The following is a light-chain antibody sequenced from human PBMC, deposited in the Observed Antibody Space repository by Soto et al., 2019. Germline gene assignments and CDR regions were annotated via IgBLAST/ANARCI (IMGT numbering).Light chain of an antibody. CDR2: GAS. Sequence: EIVMTQSPATLSVSPGERATLSCRASQSVSSNLAWYQQKPGQAPTLLIYGASIKATGIPDRFSGSGSETDFTLTISRLEPEDFALYYCQQYGSSAPITFGQGTRLEIK. CDR3: QQYGSSAPIT. CDR1: QSVSSN. V-gene: IGKV3-20*01. J-gene: IGKJ5*01.